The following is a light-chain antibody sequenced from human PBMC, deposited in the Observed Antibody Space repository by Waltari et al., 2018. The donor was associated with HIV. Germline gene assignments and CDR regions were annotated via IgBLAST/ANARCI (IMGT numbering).Light chain of an antibody. V-gene: IGLV2-14*01. CDR1: SSDVGGYNY. CDR3: SSYTSSSIVV. Sequence: QSALTQPASVSGSPGQSITISCTGTSSDVGGYNYVSWYQQHPGKAPKLMIYEVSNRPSGVSNRFSGSKSGNTAYLTISGLQAEDEADYYCSSYTSSSIVVFGGGTKLTVL. CDR2: EVS. J-gene: IGLJ2*01.